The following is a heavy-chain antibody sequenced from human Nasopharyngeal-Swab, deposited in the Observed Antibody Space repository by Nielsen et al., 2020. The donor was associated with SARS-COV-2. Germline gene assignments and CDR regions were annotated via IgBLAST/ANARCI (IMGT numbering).Heavy chain of an antibody. J-gene: IGHJ3*02. V-gene: IGHV5-51*01. CDR3: ARHVTQGQYQAGAFDI. Sequence: GESLKISCKGSGYSFTSYWIGWVRQMPGKGMEWLGIIYPGDSDTRYSPSFKGQVTLSADKSIRTAYLQWSSLKASDTAMYYCARHVTQGQYQAGAFDIWGQGTMVTVSS. D-gene: IGHD2-21*02. CDR2: IYPGDSDT. CDR1: GYSFTSYW.